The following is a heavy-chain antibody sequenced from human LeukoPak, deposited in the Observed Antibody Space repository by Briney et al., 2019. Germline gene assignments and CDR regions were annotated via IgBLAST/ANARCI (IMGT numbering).Heavy chain of an antibody. CDR1: GFTFSSYA. Sequence: PGGSLRLSCAASGFTFSSYAMSWVRQAPGKGLEWVSAISGSGGSTYYADSVKGRFTISRDNSKNTLYLPMNSLRAEDTAVYYCAKGPTNYGGNYHLGYFQHWGQGTLVTVSS. CDR3: AKGPTNYGGNYHLGYFQH. CDR2: ISGSGGST. V-gene: IGHV3-23*01. J-gene: IGHJ1*01. D-gene: IGHD4-23*01.